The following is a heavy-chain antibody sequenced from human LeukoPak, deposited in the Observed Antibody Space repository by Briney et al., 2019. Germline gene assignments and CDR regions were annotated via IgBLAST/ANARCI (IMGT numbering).Heavy chain of an antibody. CDR3: TTDPGYSGYDYGLHFDY. CDR1: GFTVSSNY. CDR2: IKSKSDGGTT. Sequence: GGSLRLSCAASGFTVSSNYMSWVRQAPGKGLEWVGRIKSKSDGGTTDYAAPVKGRFTISRDDSKNTLYLQMNSLKTEDTAVYYCTTDPGYSGYDYGLHFDYWGQGTLVTVSS. D-gene: IGHD5-12*01. V-gene: IGHV3-15*01. J-gene: IGHJ4*02.